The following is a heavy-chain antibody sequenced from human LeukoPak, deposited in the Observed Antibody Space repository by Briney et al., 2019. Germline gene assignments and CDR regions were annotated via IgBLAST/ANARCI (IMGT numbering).Heavy chain of an antibody. CDR1: GGSISSSSYY. Sequence: SETLSLTCTVSGGSISSSSYYWGWIRQPPGKGLEWIGSIYYSGSTYYNPSLKSRVTISVDTSKNQFSPKLSSVTAADTAVYYCARISSHYYGSGSYPGFDYWGQGTLVTVSS. CDR3: ARISSHYYGSGSYPGFDY. CDR2: IYYSGST. J-gene: IGHJ4*02. V-gene: IGHV4-39*01. D-gene: IGHD3-10*01.